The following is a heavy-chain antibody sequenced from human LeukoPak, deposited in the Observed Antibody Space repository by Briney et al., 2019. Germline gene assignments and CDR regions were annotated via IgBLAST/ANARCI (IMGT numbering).Heavy chain of an antibody. Sequence: QTGGSLRLSCAASGFTFSSYAMHWVRQAPGKGLEWVAVISYDGSNKYYADSVKGRFTISRDNSKNTLYLQMNSLRAEDTAVYYCARGGVYCSSVSCSVDYWGQGILVTVSS. CDR3: ARGGVYCSSVSCSVDY. D-gene: IGHD2-2*01. CDR2: ISYDGSNK. J-gene: IGHJ4*02. CDR1: GFTFSSYA. V-gene: IGHV3-30-3*01.